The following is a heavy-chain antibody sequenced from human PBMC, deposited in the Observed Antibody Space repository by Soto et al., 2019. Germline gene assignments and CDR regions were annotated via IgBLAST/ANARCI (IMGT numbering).Heavy chain of an antibody. Sequence: GGSLRLSCSASGFPFRSYWMHWVRQAPGKGLMWVSRINSDGSSTSYADSVKGRFTISRDNVKNTLYLQMNSLRAEDTAVYYCARDLRHYWYALGDYNYGVDVWGQGTTVTVSS. V-gene: IGHV3-74*01. CDR3: ARDLRHYWYALGDYNYGVDV. CDR1: GFPFRSYW. D-gene: IGHD2-8*02. J-gene: IGHJ6*02. CDR2: INSDGSST.